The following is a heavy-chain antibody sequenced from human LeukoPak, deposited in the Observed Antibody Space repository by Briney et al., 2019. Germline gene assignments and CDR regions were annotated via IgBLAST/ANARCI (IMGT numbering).Heavy chain of an antibody. J-gene: IGHJ3*02. Sequence: PGRSLRLSCAASGFTFSSYAMHWVRQAPGKGLEWVAVISYDGSNKYYADSVKGRFTISRDNSNNTLYLQMNSLRAEDTAVYHWTFGFDDAFDIWGQGTMATVSS. D-gene: IGHD3-10*01. V-gene: IGHV3-30*14. CDR2: ISYDGSNK. CDR3: TFGFDDAFDI. CDR1: GFTFSSYA.